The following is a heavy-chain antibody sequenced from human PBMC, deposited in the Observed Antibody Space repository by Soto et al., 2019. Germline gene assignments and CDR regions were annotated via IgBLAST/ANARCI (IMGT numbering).Heavy chain of an antibody. CDR2: ISGSGGST. Sequence: GGSLRLSCAASGFTFSSYAMSWVRQAPGKGLEWVSAISGSGGSTYYADSVKGRFTISRDNSKNTLYLQMNSLRAEDTAVYYCAKVGDIVATIPEYFDYWGQGTLVTVSP. CDR3: AKVGDIVATIPEYFDY. V-gene: IGHV3-23*01. J-gene: IGHJ4*02. D-gene: IGHD5-12*01. CDR1: GFTFSSYA.